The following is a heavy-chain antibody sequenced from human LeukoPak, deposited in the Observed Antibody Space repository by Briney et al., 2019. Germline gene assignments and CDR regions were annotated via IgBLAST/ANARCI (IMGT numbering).Heavy chain of an antibody. Sequence: PGGSLRLSCAASNFTFSSHWMYWVRQAPGKGLVWVARLSGDGGTTRHADSVKGRFTISRDNAKNTLYLQMNSLRAEDTAVYYCGAGFTWVDYWGQGTLVTVSS. D-gene: IGHD3-16*01. V-gene: IGHV3-74*01. CDR1: NFTFSSHW. J-gene: IGHJ4*02. CDR2: LSGDGGTT. CDR3: GAGFTWVDY.